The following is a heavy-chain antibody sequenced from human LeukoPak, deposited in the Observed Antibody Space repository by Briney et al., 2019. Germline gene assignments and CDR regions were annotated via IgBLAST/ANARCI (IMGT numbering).Heavy chain of an antibody. V-gene: IGHV3-23*01. J-gene: IGHJ4*02. CDR1: GFTFSSYA. D-gene: IGHD3-9*01. CDR3: AKDLVLRYFDWVAYYFDY. Sequence: GGSLRLSCAASGFTFSSYAMSWVRQAPGKGLEWVSAISGSGGSTHYADSVKGRFTISRDNSKNTLYLQMNSLRAEDTAVYYCAKDLVLRYFDWVAYYFDYWGQGTLVTVSS. CDR2: ISGSGGST.